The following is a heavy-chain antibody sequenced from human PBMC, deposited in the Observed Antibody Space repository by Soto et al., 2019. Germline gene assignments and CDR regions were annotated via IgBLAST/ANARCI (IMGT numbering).Heavy chain of an antibody. Sequence: QVQLVQSGAEVKKPGSSVKVSCKASGGTFSTYTITWVRQAPGQGLEWMGRIIPIIGIINYAQKFQGRVTITADKFTRTAYMELTRLRSDDTAVYYCAGDPDSHYNDSHASSHPWGQGTLVTVSS. CDR1: GGTFSTYT. V-gene: IGHV1-69*08. CDR2: IIPIIGII. D-gene: IGHD3-22*01. J-gene: IGHJ5*02. CDR3: AGDPDSHYNDSHASSHP.